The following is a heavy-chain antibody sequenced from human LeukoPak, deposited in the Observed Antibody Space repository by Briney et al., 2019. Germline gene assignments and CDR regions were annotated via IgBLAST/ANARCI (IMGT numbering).Heavy chain of an antibody. V-gene: IGHV1-69*06. CDR3: ARSTSLDLSGRGLDY. J-gene: IGHJ4*02. CDR2: IIPFFDTT. CDR1: GGTFSNDA. Sequence: ASVKVSCKTSGGTFSNDAITWVRRAPGLGLEWMGRIIPFFDTTDYAQKFQGRLTITADKSTTTAYMELRSLTSDDTAEYYCARSTSLDLSGRGLDYWGQGSLVTVSS. D-gene: IGHD1-26*01.